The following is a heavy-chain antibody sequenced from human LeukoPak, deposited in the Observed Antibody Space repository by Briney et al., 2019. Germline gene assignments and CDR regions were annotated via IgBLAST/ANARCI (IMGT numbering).Heavy chain of an antibody. CDR2: IYSGDDT. D-gene: IGHD5-24*01. CDR3: ARDVGGDGYSKFDY. J-gene: IGHJ4*02. CDR1: EIIVSSSH. V-gene: IGHV3-53*01. Sequence: GGSLRLSCAASEIIVSSSHMIWVRQAPGKGREWVSVIYSGDDTYYADSVKGRFTISRDNFKNTVYLQMNNLRVEDTAVYYCARDVGGDGYSKFDYWGQGTLVTVSS.